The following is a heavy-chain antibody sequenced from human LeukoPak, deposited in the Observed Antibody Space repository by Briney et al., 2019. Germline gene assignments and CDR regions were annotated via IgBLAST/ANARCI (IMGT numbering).Heavy chain of an antibody. V-gene: IGHV4-34*01. Sequence: SETLSLTCAVYGGSFSGYYWSWIRQPPGKGLEWIGEINHSGSTNYNPSLKSRVTISVDKSENQFSLKLTSVTAADTAVYYCATKDVAAAGTPFDYWGQGILVTVSS. CDR2: INHSGST. J-gene: IGHJ4*02. CDR1: GGSFSGYY. CDR3: ATKDVAAAGTPFDY. D-gene: IGHD6-13*01.